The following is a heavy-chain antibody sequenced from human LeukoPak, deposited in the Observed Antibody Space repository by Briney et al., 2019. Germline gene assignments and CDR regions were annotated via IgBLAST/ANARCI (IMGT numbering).Heavy chain of an antibody. V-gene: IGHV3-30-3*01. CDR1: GFTFSSYA. J-gene: IGHJ4*02. CDR2: ISYDGSNK. D-gene: IGHD4-17*01. Sequence: PGRSLRLSCAASGFTFSSYAMHWVRQAPGKGLEWVAVISYDGSNKYYADSVKGRFTISRDNSKNTLYLQMNSLRAEDTAVYYCARDSHYGAGGFDYWGQGTLVTVSS. CDR3: ARDSHYGAGGFDY.